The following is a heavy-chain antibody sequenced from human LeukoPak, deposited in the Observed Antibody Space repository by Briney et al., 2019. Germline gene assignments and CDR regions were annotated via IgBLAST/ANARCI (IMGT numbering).Heavy chain of an antibody. CDR1: GFTFSSYS. CDR2: ISSSSSYI. J-gene: IGHJ4*02. D-gene: IGHD3-9*01. Sequence: GGSLRLSCVASGFTFSSYSMNWVRQAPGKGLEWVSSISSSSSYIYYADSVKGRFTISRDNAKNSLYLQMNSLRAEDTAVYYCARDRQLGDILTGYYPWGQGTLVTVSS. V-gene: IGHV3-21*01. CDR3: ARDRQLGDILTGYYP.